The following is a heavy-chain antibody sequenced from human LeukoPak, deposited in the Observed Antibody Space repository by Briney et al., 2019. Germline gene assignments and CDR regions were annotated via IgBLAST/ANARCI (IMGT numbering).Heavy chain of an antibody. CDR3: ARNLVVVPAAIPGWYFDL. D-gene: IGHD2-2*02. CDR2: IYPGDSDT. CDR1: GYSFTSYW. V-gene: IGHV5-51*01. Sequence: GESLKISCKGSGYSFTSYWIGWVRPMPGKGLAWMGIIYPGDSDTRYSPPFQGQVTISSDKSISTAYLQWSSLKASDTAMYYCARNLVVVPAAIPGWYFDLWGRGTLVTVSS. J-gene: IGHJ2*01.